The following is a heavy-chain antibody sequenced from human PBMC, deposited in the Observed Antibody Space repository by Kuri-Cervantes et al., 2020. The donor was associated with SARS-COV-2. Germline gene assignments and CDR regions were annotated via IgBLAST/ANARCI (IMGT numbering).Heavy chain of an antibody. CDR1: GFTVSNNY. CDR3: AKDQIRFLEWLW. J-gene: IGHJ6*02. V-gene: IGHV3-53*01. CDR2: IYGGGST. D-gene: IGHD3-3*01. Sequence: ETLSLTCAASGFTVSNNYMTWVRQAPGKGLEWVSIIYGGGSTDYADSVKGRFTISRDNSKNTVYLEMSSLRAEDTAVYYCAKDQIRFLEWLWWGQGTTVTVSS.